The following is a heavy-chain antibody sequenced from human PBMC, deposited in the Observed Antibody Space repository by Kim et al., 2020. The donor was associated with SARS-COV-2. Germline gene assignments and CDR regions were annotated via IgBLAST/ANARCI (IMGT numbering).Heavy chain of an antibody. CDR1: GFTFSSYG. CDR2: ISYDATHE. Sequence: GGSLRLSCTTSGFTFSSYGMHWVRQAPGKGLEWVAVISYDATHEYYADYVKGRFAISRDNSKNTLYLQMNNLSVEDTAVYYCARPRPYCTRTCSSIYYFYGMDGWGQGTTVTVS. V-gene: IGHV3-30*03. D-gene: IGHD2-8*01. CDR3: ARPRPYCTRTCSSIYYFYGMDG. J-gene: IGHJ6*02.